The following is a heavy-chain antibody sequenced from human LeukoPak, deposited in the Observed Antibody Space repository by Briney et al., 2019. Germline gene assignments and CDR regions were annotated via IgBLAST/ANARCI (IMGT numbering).Heavy chain of an antibody. J-gene: IGHJ4*02. Sequence: PSETLSLTCSVSGAIIKREGFNWDWIRQPPGKGLEHIGSVFYNGNTYYNPSLESRVTISVDTSKNQFSLKLYSVTAVDTAVYYCTRRPKEPGFWSGYVDSWGQGTLVTVSS. CDR3: TRRPKEPGFWSGYVDS. V-gene: IGHV4-39*01. CDR2: VFYNGNT. D-gene: IGHD3-3*01. CDR1: GAIIKREGFN.